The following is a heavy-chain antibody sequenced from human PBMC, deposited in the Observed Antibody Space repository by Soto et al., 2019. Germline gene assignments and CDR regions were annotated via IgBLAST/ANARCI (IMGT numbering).Heavy chain of an antibody. CDR2: IIPIFGTA. J-gene: IGHJ5*02. V-gene: IGHV1-69*13. Sequence: ASVKVSCKASGGTFSSYAISWVRQAPGQGLEWMGGIIPIFGTANYAQKFQGRVTITADGSTSTAYMELSSLRSEDTAVYYCASSSDYYDSSGDFDPWGQGTLVTVSS. CDR1: GGTFSSYA. CDR3: ASSSDYYDSSGDFDP. D-gene: IGHD3-22*01.